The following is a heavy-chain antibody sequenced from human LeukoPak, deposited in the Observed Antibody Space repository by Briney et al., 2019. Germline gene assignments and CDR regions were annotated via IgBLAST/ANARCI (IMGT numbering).Heavy chain of an antibody. Sequence: GGSLRPSCAASGFTFSSYWMHWVRQAPGKGLVWVSRINSDGSITSYADSVKGRFTISRDNAKNTLYLQMNSLRAEDTAVYYCARDPGIAAVDYWGQGTLVTVPS. V-gene: IGHV3-74*01. CDR3: ARDPGIAAVDY. CDR2: INSDGSIT. D-gene: IGHD6-13*01. CDR1: GFTFSSYW. J-gene: IGHJ4*02.